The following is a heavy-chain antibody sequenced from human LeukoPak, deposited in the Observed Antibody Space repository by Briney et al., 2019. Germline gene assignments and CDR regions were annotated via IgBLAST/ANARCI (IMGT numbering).Heavy chain of an antibody. CDR2: INHSGST. J-gene: IGHJ6*03. V-gene: IGHV4-34*01. D-gene: IGHD3-22*01. CDR3: ARVIHQYYYDSSGYPGTYYYYYMDV. Sequence: PSETLSLTCAVYGGSFSGYYWSWIRQPPGKGLEWIGEINHSGSTNYNPSLKGRVTISVDTSKNQFSLKLSSVTAADTAVYYCARVIHQYYYDSSGYPGTYYYYYMDVWGKGTTVTVSS. CDR1: GGSFSGYY.